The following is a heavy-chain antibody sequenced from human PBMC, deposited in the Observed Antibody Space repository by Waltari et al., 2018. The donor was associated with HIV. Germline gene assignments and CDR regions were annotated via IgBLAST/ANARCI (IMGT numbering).Heavy chain of an antibody. CDR3: DNGREWELLYPVDD. D-gene: IGHD1-26*01. J-gene: IGHJ4*01. CDR2: SKCNSSNR. Sequence: QVQLVQPGSELTKPGASVKVSCKASGYTFINYAMNCVRKAPEQGLEWMGWSKCNSSNRADAQGVTGRLVCSVDTSVSSAYLQIRSLKTEESAVYYGDNGREWELLYPVDDWGHGTLVTVS. CDR1: GYTFINYA. V-gene: IGHV7-4-1*02.